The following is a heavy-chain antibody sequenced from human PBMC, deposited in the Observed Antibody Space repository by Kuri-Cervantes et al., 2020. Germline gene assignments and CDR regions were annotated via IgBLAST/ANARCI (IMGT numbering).Heavy chain of an antibody. Sequence: SETLSLTCTVSGDSIRRSTYFWGWIRQPPGKGLEWIGEINRSGNTNYNPSLKSRVTISVDTSKIQISPKLSSVTAADTAVYYCARWGYGSGSHRGYDPWGHGILVTVSS. CDR2: INRSGNT. CDR3: ARWGYGSGSHRGYDP. D-gene: IGHD3-10*01. J-gene: IGHJ5*02. V-gene: IGHV4-39*07. CDR1: GDSIRRSTYF.